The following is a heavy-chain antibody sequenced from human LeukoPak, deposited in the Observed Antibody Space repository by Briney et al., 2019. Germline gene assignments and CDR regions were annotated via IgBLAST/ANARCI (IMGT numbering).Heavy chain of an antibody. CDR1: GGSISSGSYY. CDR2: IDTSGST. CDR3: ARDPGARIGAYYYYYMDV. V-gene: IGHV4-61*02. J-gene: IGHJ6*03. Sequence: SETLSLTCTVSGGSISSGSYYWSWIRQPAGKGLEWIGRIDTSGSTNYNPSLTSRDTISIDTSKNQFSLMLNSVTAADTAVYYCARDPGARIGAYYYYYMDVWGKGTTVTISS. D-gene: IGHD3-10*01.